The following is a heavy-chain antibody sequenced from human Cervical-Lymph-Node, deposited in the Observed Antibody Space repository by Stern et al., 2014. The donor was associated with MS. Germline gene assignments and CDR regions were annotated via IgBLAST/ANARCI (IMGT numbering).Heavy chain of an antibody. CDR1: GYTFTGYY. CDR3: ARDGYTIADY. V-gene: IGHV1-2*06. Sequence: QVQLMQSGAEVKKPGASVKVSCKASGYTFTGYYIHWVRQAPGQGLEWVGRINADTGDTDYGQKFQGRVTMTRDTSISTAYMELSRLRSDDTAMYYCARDGYTIADYWGQGTLVTVSS. D-gene: IGHD5-24*01. CDR2: INADTGDT. J-gene: IGHJ4*02.